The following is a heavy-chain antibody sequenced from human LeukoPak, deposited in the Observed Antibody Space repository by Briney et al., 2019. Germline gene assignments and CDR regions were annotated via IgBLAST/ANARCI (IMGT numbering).Heavy chain of an antibody. D-gene: IGHD6-25*01. CDR3: ARVSSASGAFDI. CDR2: INPNSGGT. Sequence: GASVKVSCKASGYTFTGYFLHWVRQAPGQGLEWIGWINPNSGGTNYAQKFQGRVTMTRDTSISAAYMDLSSLRFDDTAVYYCARVSSASGAFDIWGQGTMVTVSS. J-gene: IGHJ3*02. V-gene: IGHV1-2*02. CDR1: GYTFTGYF.